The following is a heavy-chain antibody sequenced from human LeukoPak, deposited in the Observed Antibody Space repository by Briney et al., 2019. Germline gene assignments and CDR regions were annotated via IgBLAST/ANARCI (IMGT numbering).Heavy chain of an antibody. CDR1: GYTFTSYG. CDR2: ISAYNGNT. D-gene: IGHD3-10*01. CDR3: ARLIKDPDYYGMDV. V-gene: IGHV1-18*01. J-gene: IGHJ6*02. Sequence: ASVKVSCKASGYTFTSYGISWVRQAPGQGLEWMGWISAYNGNTNYAQKLQGRVTMTTDTSTSTAYMELRSLRSDDTAVYYCARLIKDPDYYGMDVWGQGTTVTVSS.